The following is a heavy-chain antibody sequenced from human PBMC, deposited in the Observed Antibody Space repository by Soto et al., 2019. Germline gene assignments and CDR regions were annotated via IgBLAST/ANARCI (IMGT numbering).Heavy chain of an antibody. D-gene: IGHD3-10*01. CDR1: GYTFTSYD. CDR3: ARXGVGFGELFTYYYGMDV. Sequence: GASVKVSCKASGYTFTSYDINWVRQATGQGLEWMGWMNPNSGNTGYAQKFQGRVTMTRNTSISTAYMELSSLRSEDTAVYYCARXGVGFGELFTYYYGMDVWGQGTTVTVSS. CDR2: MNPNSGNT. V-gene: IGHV1-8*01. J-gene: IGHJ6*02.